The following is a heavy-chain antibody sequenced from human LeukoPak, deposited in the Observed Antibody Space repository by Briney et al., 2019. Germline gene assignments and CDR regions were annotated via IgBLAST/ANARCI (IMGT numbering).Heavy chain of an antibody. CDR3: ARDPTYYSGSYY. D-gene: IGHD1-26*01. V-gene: IGHV1-69*04. Sequence: SAKVSCKASLGTFSSYAISWVPQAPGPGLEWMGRIIPILGIANYAQKFQGRVTITADKSTSTAYMELSSLRSEDTAVYYCARDPTYYSGSYYWGQGTLVTVSS. CDR1: LGTFSSYA. J-gene: IGHJ4*02. CDR2: IIPILGIA.